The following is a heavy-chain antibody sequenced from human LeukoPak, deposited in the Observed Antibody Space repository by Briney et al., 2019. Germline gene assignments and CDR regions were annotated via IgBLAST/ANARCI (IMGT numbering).Heavy chain of an antibody. CDR1: GDSVSSNSAA. Sequence: SQTLSLTCAISGDSVSSNSAARNWIRQSPSRGLEWLGRTYYRSGWYNDYAVSVKSRITINPDTSKNQFFLHLNSVTPEDTAVYYCTNGAGSFDYWGQGTLVTVSS. V-gene: IGHV6-1*01. J-gene: IGHJ4*02. D-gene: IGHD1-26*01. CDR2: TYYRSGWYN. CDR3: TNGAGSFDY.